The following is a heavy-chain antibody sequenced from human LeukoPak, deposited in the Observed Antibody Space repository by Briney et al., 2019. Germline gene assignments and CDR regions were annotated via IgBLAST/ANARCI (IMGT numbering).Heavy chain of an antibody. D-gene: IGHD6-13*01. J-gene: IGHJ5*02. Sequence: SETLSLTCTISGGSVSDYYWSWIRQSPGKGLEWIGEINHSGSTNYNPSLKSRVTISVDTSKNQFSLKLSSVTAADTAVYYCARRDSSSWNGGNNWFDPWGQGTLVTVSS. CDR3: ARRDSSSWNGGNNWFDP. CDR1: GGSVSDYY. CDR2: INHSGST. V-gene: IGHV4-34*01.